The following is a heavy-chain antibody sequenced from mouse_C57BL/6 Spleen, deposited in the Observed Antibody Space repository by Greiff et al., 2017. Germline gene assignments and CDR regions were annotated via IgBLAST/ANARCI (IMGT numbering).Heavy chain of an antibody. CDR2: IYPGDGDT. CDR3: AREGGLGREYYAMDY. D-gene: IGHD4-1*01. Sequence: QVQLQQSGPELVKPGASVKISCKASGYAFSSSWMNWVKQRPGKGLEWIGRIYPGDGDTNYNGKFKGKATLTADKSSSTAYMQLSSLTSEDSAVYFCAREGGLGREYYAMDYWGQGTSVTVSS. V-gene: IGHV1-82*01. J-gene: IGHJ4*01. CDR1: GYAFSSSW.